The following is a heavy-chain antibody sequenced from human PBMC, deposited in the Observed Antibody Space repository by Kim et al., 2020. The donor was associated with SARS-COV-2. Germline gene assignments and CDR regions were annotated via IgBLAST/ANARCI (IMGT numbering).Heavy chain of an antibody. J-gene: IGHJ6*02. Sequence: SVKGRFTISRDNSKNTLYLQMNSLRAEDTAVYYCAKDLTSGYYYYYGMDVWGQGTTVTVSS. V-gene: IGHV3-30*02. D-gene: IGHD6-19*01. CDR3: AKDLTSGYYYYYGMDV.